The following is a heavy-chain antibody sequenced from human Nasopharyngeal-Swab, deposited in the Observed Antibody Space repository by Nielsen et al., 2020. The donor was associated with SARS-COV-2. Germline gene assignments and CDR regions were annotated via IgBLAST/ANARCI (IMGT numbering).Heavy chain of an antibody. D-gene: IGHD2-2*02. Sequence: VRQAPGEGLEWVSYISSSSSTKYYADSVKGRFTISRDNAKNSLYLQMNSLRDEDTAVYYCARDAIVVVPAAIQYWGQGTLVTVSS. V-gene: IGHV3-48*02. J-gene: IGHJ4*02. CDR3: ARDAIVVVPAAIQY. CDR2: ISSSSSTK.